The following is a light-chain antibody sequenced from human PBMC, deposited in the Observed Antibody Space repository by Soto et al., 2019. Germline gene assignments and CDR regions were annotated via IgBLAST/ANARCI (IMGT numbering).Light chain of an antibody. V-gene: IGKV3D-15*01. J-gene: IGKJ1*01. CDR2: DAS. Sequence: EIVMTQSPATLSVSPGERATLSCRASQSVSSNLAWYQQKPGQAPRLLIYDASNRATGIPARFSGSGSGTDFTLTISSLEPEDFAVYYCQQYNNWPWTFGEGTKVDI. CDR3: QQYNNWPWT. CDR1: QSVSSN.